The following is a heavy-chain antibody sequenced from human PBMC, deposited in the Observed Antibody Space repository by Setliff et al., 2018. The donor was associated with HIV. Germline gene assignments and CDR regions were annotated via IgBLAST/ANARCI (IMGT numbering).Heavy chain of an antibody. J-gene: IGHJ6*03. V-gene: IGHV4-59*12. CDR2: IDNSGST. CDR3: ARGLVVVTDSDYDTNYYYYYYMDV. Sequence: PSETLSLTCSVSGGSFSGYYWSWIRQPPGKGLEWIGYIDNSGSTNYNPSLKSRVTISIDTSKNQFSLKLSSVTAADTAVYYCARGLVVVTDSDYDTNYYYYYYMDVWGKGTTVTVSS. CDR1: GGSFSGYY. D-gene: IGHD5-12*01.